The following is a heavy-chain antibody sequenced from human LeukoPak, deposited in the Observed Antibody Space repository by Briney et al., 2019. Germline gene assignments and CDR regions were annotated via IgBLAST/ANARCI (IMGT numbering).Heavy chain of an antibody. CDR1: GYTFTGYY. CDR3: AREEYSSGWYAYNWFDP. J-gene: IGHJ5*02. Sequence: GASVKVSCKASGYTFTGYYMHWVRQAPGQGLEWMGWINPNSGGTNYAQKFQGWVTMTRDTSISTAYMELSRLRPDDTAVYYCAREEYSSGWYAYNWFDPWGQGTLVTVSS. CDR2: INPNSGGT. D-gene: IGHD6-19*01. V-gene: IGHV1-2*04.